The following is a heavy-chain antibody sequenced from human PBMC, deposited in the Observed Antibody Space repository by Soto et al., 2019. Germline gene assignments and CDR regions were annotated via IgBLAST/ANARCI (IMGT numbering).Heavy chain of an antibody. CDR3: GSSDLGINIPTYYYYYGMYV. CDR1: GYTFTSYG. D-gene: IGHD3-10*01. J-gene: IGHJ6*02. CDR2: ISAYNGNT. Sequence: QVQLVQSGAEVKKPGASVKVSCKASGYTFTSYGIIWVRQAPGQGLEWMGWISAYNGNTNYAQKLQGRVTMTTDKSTSTDDMELRSIGSDDTGVYYCGSSDLGINIPTYYYYYGMYVWGQGTTVTVSS. V-gene: IGHV1-18*01.